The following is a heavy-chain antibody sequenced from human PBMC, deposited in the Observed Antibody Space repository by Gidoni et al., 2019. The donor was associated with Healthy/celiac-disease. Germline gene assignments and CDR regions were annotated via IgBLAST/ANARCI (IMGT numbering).Heavy chain of an antibody. Sequence: EVQLLESGGGLVQPGGSLRLSCAASGLTFRSYAMSWVRQAPGKGLELVSAIRGSGGSTDYADAVKGRFTISRDNSKNTLNLQMNSLRAEDTAVYYCAKNFGDYSINYYYGMDVWGQGTTVTVSS. V-gene: IGHV3-23*01. CDR3: AKNFGDYSINYYYGMDV. J-gene: IGHJ6*02. D-gene: IGHD4-17*01. CDR2: IRGSGGST. CDR1: GLTFRSYA.